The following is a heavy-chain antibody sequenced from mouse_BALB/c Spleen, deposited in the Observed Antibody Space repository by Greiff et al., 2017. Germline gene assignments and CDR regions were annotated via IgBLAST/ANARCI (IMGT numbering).Heavy chain of an antibody. J-gene: IGHJ1*01. V-gene: IGHV14-3*02. CDR3: ARELNYYGSSYWYFDV. D-gene: IGHD1-1*01. CDR1: GFNIKDTY. Sequence: VQLKQSGAELVKPGASVKLSCTASGFNIKDTYMHWVKQRPEQGLEWIGRIDPANGNTKYDPKFQGKATITADTSSNTAYLQLSSLTSEDTAVYYCARELNYYGSSYWYFDVWGAGTTVTVSS. CDR2: IDPANGNT.